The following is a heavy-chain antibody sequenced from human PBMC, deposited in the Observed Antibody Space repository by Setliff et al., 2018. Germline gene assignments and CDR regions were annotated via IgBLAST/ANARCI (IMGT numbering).Heavy chain of an antibody. V-gene: IGHV3-7*01. J-gene: IGHJ6*02. D-gene: IGHD1-26*01. CDR2: INPGGSEE. Sequence: GGSLRLSCAASGFPFSTYWLNWVRQAPGKGLEWVANINPGGSEEYYLDSVNGRLTISRDNAKNSLYLQMSSLTAEDTAVYFCAAWESTNVWGQGTTVTVSS. CDR1: GFPFSTYW. CDR3: AAWESTNV.